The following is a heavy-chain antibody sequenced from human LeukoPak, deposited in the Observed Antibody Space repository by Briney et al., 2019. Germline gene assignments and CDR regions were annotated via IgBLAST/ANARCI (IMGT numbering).Heavy chain of an antibody. CDR3: AREGLDRARYDILTGYYRGPFDY. CDR1: GGSISSSSYY. V-gene: IGHV4-39*07. J-gene: IGHJ4*02. CDR2: IYYSGST. Sequence: SETLSLTCTVSGGSISSSSYYWGWIRQPPGKGLEWIGSIYYSGSTYYNPSLKSRATISVDTSKNQFSLKLSSVTAADTAVYYCAREGLDRARYDILTGYYRGPFDYWGQGTLVTVSS. D-gene: IGHD3-9*01.